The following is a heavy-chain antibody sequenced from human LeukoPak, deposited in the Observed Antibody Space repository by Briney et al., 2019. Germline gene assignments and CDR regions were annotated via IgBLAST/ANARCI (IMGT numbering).Heavy chain of an antibody. D-gene: IGHD3-10*01. CDR1: GASITSYY. CDR2: IYHTGNI. Sequence: ASETLSLTCAVSGASITSYYWTWIRQPPGKGLEWIGYIYHTGNIKYNPSLNSRVTISIDTSKNQFSLKLSSVTAADTAVYYCARGGWGLGSNYYYYYMDVWGKGTTVTISS. J-gene: IGHJ6*03. CDR3: ARGGWGLGSNYYYYYMDV. V-gene: IGHV4-59*01.